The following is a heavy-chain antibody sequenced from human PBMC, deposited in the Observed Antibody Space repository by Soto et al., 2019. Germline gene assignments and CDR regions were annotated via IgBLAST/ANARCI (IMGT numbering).Heavy chain of an antibody. J-gene: IGHJ4*02. V-gene: IGHV4-59*01. CDR1: GGSLRGYS. Sequence: PSETLSLTCTVSGGSLRGYSWSWIRQSPGKGLEWIGYVYSGGGTNYSPSFMGRVTISVDTTDNQFSLKLNFVPAADTAVYYCARHSSSWPIFDYWGQGTLVTVS. CDR3: ARHSSSWPIFDY. CDR2: VYSGGGT. D-gene: IGHD6-13*01.